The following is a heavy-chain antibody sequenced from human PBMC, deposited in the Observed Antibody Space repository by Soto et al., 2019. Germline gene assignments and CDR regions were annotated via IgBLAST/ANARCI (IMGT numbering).Heavy chain of an antibody. CDR1: GFSISSSSYY. Sequence: SETLSLTCTVSGFSISSSSYYWGWIRQPPGKGLEWIGSIYYSGSTYYNPSLKSRVTISVDTSKNQFSLKLSSVTAADTAVYYCASWTIFGVELFDYWGQGTLVTVSS. D-gene: IGHD3-3*01. CDR3: ASWTIFGVELFDY. V-gene: IGHV4-39*01. J-gene: IGHJ4*02. CDR2: IYYSGST.